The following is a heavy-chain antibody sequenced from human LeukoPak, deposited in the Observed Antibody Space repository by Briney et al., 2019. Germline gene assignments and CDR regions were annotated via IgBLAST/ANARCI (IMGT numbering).Heavy chain of an antibody. V-gene: IGHV3-11*01. CDR2: ISSSGTTI. D-gene: IGHD6-13*01. J-gene: IGHJ6*02. Sequence: PGGSLRLSCAASGFTFTDYYMSWTRQAPGKGLEWVSYISSSGTTIYYADSVKGRFTISRDNAKNSLYLQMNSLRAEDTAVYYCARAGASKYSSSWYGLDVWGQGTTVTVSS. CDR1: GFTFTDYY. CDR3: ARAGASKYSSSWYGLDV.